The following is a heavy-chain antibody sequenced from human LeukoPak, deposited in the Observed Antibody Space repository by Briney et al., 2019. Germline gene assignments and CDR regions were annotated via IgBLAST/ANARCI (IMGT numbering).Heavy chain of an antibody. V-gene: IGHV3-23*01. CDR2: ISGSGPYT. CDR1: GFTFSSYA. J-gene: IGHJ4*02. D-gene: IGHD2-2*03. CDR3: AKHGYCSGISCFFDF. Sequence: GSLRLSCAASGFTFSSYAMSWVRQAPGKGLERVSGISGSGPYTFYTDSVKGRFTISRDSSKNTLYLQMNSLRAEDTALYYCAKHGYCSGISCFFDFWGQGTLVTVSS.